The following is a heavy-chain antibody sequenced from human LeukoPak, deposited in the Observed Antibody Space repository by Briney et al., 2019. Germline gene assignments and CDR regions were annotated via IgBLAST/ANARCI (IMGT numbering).Heavy chain of an antibody. CDR2: IYTSGST. V-gene: IGHV4-4*07. Sequence: SETLSLTCTVSGGSLSSYYWSWIRQPAGKGLEGIGRIYTSGSTNYNPSLKSRVTISLDTSKNQFSLKLSSVTAADTAVYFCARLTYYYDSSGYYQYYFDYWGQGTLVTVSS. CDR1: GGSLSSYY. D-gene: IGHD3-22*01. J-gene: IGHJ4*02. CDR3: ARLTYYYDSSGYYQYYFDY.